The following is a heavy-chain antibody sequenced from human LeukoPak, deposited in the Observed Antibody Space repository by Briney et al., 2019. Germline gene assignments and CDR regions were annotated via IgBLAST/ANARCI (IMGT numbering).Heavy chain of an antibody. CDR2: INISGDST. CDR3: ARDGDGYSNYWFDP. Sequence: ASVKVSCKASGYTFTTYYMHWVRQAPGQGLEWMGVINISGDSTIYGRKFQGRITMTRDTSTSTVYRELSSLTSDDTAVYYCARDGDGYSNYWFDPWGQGTRVTVSS. CDR1: GYTFTTYY. D-gene: IGHD4-11*01. J-gene: IGHJ5*02. V-gene: IGHV1-46*01.